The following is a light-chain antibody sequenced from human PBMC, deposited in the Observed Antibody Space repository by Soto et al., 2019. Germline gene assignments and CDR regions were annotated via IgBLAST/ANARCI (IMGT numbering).Light chain of an antibody. Sequence: EIVMTQSPATLSVSPGERATLSCRASQSVNSNLAWYRQKPGQAPRLLISDASTKATGVPARSRGSGSGTEFTLTIGSLQSEDSGIYYCQQYNFWPPLTFGGGTKVEIK. CDR1: QSVNSN. CDR3: QQYNFWPPLT. V-gene: IGKV3-15*01. CDR2: DAS. J-gene: IGKJ4*01.